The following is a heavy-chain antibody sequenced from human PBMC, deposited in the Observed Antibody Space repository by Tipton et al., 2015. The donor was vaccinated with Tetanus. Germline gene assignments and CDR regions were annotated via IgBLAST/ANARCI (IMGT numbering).Heavy chain of an antibody. Sequence: TLSLTCTVSDGSTHGFYWTWIRQSAGKGLEWIGNVYYTGTTYYSASLESRVTISIDTSKGQISMKLTSVTAADTAVYYCATQTDNWFDSWGQGVLVTVSS. CDR2: VYYTGTT. CDR1: DGSTHGFY. CDR3: ATQTDNWFDS. J-gene: IGHJ5*01. V-gene: IGHV4-59*05.